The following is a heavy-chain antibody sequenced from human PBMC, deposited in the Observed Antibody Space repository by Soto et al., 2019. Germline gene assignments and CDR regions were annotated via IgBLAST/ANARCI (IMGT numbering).Heavy chain of an antibody. D-gene: IGHD3-10*01. V-gene: IGHV4-34*01. CDR2: INHSGST. CDR1: GGSFSGYY. J-gene: IGHJ4*02. CDR3: AREGEEY. Sequence: QVQLQQWGAGLLKPSETLSLTCAVYGGSFSGYYWSWIRQPPGKGLEWIGEINHSGSTNYNPSLKXRXXISVDTSKNQFSLKLSSVTAADTAVYYCAREGEEYWGQGTLVTVSS.